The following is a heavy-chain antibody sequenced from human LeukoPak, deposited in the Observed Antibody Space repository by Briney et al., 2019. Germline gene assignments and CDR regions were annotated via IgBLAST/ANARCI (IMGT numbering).Heavy chain of an antibody. CDR2: IIPIFGTA. CDR1: GGTFSSYA. CDR3: ARAARHIVATMIFDY. V-gene: IGHV1-69*13. J-gene: IGHJ4*02. Sequence: ASVKVSCKASGGTFSSYAISWVRQAPGQGLESMGGIIPIFGTANYAQKFQGRVTITADESTSTAYMELSSLRSEDTAVYYCARAARHIVATMIFDYWGQGTLVTVSS. D-gene: IGHD5-12*01.